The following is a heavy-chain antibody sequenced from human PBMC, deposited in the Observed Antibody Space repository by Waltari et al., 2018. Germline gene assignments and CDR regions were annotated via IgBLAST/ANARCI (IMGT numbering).Heavy chain of an antibody. D-gene: IGHD6-13*01. CDR3: AKVSEYTSGWYGWFDS. CDR1: GVSISSTNW. CDR2: RYHSGST. J-gene: IGHJ5*01. Sequence: QVQLQESGPGLVKPSETLSLTCAVPGVSISSTNWGSWVRQSPGKGLEWIGDRYHSGSTNYNPSLESRLTISIDKSKNQFSLRLTSVTAADTAVYYCAKVSEYTSGWYGWFDSWGQGTLVTVSS. V-gene: IGHV4-4*02.